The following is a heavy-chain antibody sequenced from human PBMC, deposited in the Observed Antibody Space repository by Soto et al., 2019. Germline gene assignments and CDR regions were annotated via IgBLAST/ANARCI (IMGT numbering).Heavy chain of an antibody. V-gene: IGHV3-66*01. D-gene: IGHD1-1*01. Sequence: EVQLVESGGGLVQPGGSLRLSCAASGFTVSNNYMRWVRQAPGKGLEWVSLIYSGGATYYADSVKGRFTISRDNSKNPLYLQMNSLRAEDTAVYYCARDGTYNWVGGQGILGTVSS. CDR2: IYSGGAT. CDR3: ARDGTYNWV. J-gene: IGHJ4*02. CDR1: GFTVSNNY.